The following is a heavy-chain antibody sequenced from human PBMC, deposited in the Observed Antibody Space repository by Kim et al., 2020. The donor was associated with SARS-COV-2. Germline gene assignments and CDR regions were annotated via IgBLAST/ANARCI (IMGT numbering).Heavy chain of an antibody. J-gene: IGHJ6*01. CDR3: VKDLGGSSCSGRYYG. D-gene: IGHD3-16*02. Sequence: GGSLRLSCAFSGFTFKNYDINWVRQAPGKGLEWISGINSGDRGPTRTYYADSVKGRFTISRDNSNNTIYLQMNSLRGDDTAVYYCVKDLGGSSCSGRYYG. V-gene: IGHV3-23*01. CDR2: INSGDRGPTRT. CDR1: GFTFKNYD.